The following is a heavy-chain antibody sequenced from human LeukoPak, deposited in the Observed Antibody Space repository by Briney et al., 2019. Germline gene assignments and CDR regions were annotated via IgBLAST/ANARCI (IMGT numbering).Heavy chain of an antibody. CDR1: GFTFSGYY. V-gene: IGHV3-11*04. Sequence: GGSLRLSCAASGFTFSGYYMSWVRQAPGKGLEWVSYISSSGSTIYYADSVKGRFTISRDNAKNSLYLQMNSLRAEDTAVYYCARDARYCSSTSCSKNWFDPWGQGTLVTVSS. CDR2: ISSSGSTI. D-gene: IGHD2-2*01. CDR3: ARDARYCSSTSCSKNWFDP. J-gene: IGHJ5*02.